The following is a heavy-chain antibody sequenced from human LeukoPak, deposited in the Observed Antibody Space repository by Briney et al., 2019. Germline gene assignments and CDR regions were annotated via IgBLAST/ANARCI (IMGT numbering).Heavy chain of an antibody. CDR2: IYHSGST. V-gene: IGHV4-38-2*02. CDR3: ARELRYYFDY. CDR1: GYSISSGYY. J-gene: IGHJ4*02. Sequence: SEALSLTCTVSGYSISSGYYWGWIRQPPGKGLEWIGSIYHSGSTYYNPSLKSRVTISVDTSKNQFSLKLRSVTAADTAVYYCARELRYYFDYWGQGTLVTVSS.